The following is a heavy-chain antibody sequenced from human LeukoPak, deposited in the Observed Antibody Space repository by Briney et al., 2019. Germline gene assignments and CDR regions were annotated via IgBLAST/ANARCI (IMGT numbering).Heavy chain of an antibody. Sequence: SETLSLTCTVSGGSVSSGGYYWSWTRQPPGKGLEWIGYVFDSGRTNYNPSLRSRVTISVDTSKNQFTLKLTSVTAADTAVYYCARGSNYFDYWGQGTLVTVSS. CDR2: VFDSGRT. V-gene: IGHV4-61*08. CDR3: ARGSNYFDY. J-gene: IGHJ4*02. CDR1: GGSVSSGGYY. D-gene: IGHD6-6*01.